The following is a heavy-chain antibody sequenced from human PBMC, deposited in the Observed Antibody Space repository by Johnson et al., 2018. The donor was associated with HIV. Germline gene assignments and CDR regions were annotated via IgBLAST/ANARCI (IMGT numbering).Heavy chain of an antibody. D-gene: IGHD6-13*01. Sequence: EVQLVESGGGVVQPGRSLRLSCAASGFTFSRYAMHWVRQAPGKGLEWVATIKQDGSERYHVDSVKGRFTISRDNAKDSLYLQMNSLRAEDTALYYCAKDRDLAAAGTDAFDIWGQGTMVTVSS. CDR3: AKDRDLAAAGTDAFDI. CDR2: IKQDGSER. J-gene: IGHJ3*02. CDR1: GFTFSRYA. V-gene: IGHV3-7*03.